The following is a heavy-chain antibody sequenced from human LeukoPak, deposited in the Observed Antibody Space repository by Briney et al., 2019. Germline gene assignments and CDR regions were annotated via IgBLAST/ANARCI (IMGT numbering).Heavy chain of an antibody. J-gene: IGHJ4*02. Sequence: GGSLRLSCAASGFTFSSYSMNWVRQAPGKGLEWVSCISTSSSTIYYADSVKGRFTISRDNAKNSLYLQMNSLRAEDTAVYYCARDTTSALTTLYYWGQGTLVTVSS. CDR2: ISTSSSTI. CDR3: ARDTTSALTTLYY. D-gene: IGHD4-11*01. CDR1: GFTFSSYS. V-gene: IGHV3-48*01.